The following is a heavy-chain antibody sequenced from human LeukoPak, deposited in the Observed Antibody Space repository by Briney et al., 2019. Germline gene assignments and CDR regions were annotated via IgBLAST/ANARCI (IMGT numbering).Heavy chain of an antibody. V-gene: IGHV1-2*04. D-gene: IGHD3-9*01. Sequence: ASVKVSCKASGYTFTGYYMHWVRQAPGQGLEWMGGINLNSGGTNYAQKFQGWVTMTRDTSISTAYMELSRPRSDDTAVYYCARSTFLRYFDWLHHEFWFDPWGQGTLVTVSS. J-gene: IGHJ5*02. CDR2: INLNSGGT. CDR1: GYTFTGYY. CDR3: ARSTFLRYFDWLHHEFWFDP.